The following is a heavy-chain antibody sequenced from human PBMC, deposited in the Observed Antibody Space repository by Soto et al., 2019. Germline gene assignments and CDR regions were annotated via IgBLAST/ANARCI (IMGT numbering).Heavy chain of an antibody. J-gene: IGHJ4*02. CDR3: AKDGRDGYNSLGDS. Sequence: GGSLRLSCAASGFTFSSFGMHWVRQAPGKGLEWVAVISYDGSNKYYADSVKGRFTISRDNSKNTLYLQMNSLRAEDTAVYYCAKDGRDGYNSLGDSWGQGTLVTVSS. CDR1: GFTFSSFG. D-gene: IGHD5-12*01. CDR2: ISYDGSNK. V-gene: IGHV3-30*18.